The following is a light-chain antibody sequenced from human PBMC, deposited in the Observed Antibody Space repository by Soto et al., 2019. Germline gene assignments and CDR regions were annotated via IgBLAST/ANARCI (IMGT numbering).Light chain of an antibody. J-gene: IGKJ1*01. V-gene: IGKV1-33*01. Sequence: DIQMTQSPSSLSASVGNRVTITCQSSQDIATYLNWYQQKPGKAPNLLIYDAANLETGVPSRFSGGGYGTNFTFTISNLQPEDMATYYCQQYDNLPPTCTFGEGTKVHIK. CDR3: QQYDNLPPTCT. CDR1: QDIATY. CDR2: DAA.